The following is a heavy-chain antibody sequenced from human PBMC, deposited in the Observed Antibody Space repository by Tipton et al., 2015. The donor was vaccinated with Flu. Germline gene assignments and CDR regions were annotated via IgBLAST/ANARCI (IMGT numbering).Heavy chain of an antibody. J-gene: IGHJ5*02. CDR3: ARRHHCNDRSCPFDP. V-gene: IGHV4-39*01. Sequence: TLSLTCTASGDSISDNYWGWIRQPPGKALEWIGSIYYDGTSYYNPSLRSRVTLSVDTSKNQFSLKLSSVTAADTAVYYCARRHHCNDRSCPFDPWGQGTLVTVSS. CDR2: IYYDGTS. D-gene: IGHD2-15*01. CDR1: GDSISDNY.